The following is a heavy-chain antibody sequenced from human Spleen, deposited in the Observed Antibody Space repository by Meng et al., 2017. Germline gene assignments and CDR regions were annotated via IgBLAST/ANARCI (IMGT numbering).Heavy chain of an antibody. CDR3: ARDENISLGKLFGDY. CDR1: GSTFTAYY. V-gene: IGHV1-2*06. Sequence: VQLVQSGAELKKPGASVKVPCKPSGSTFTAYYIHRVRQAPGQGLEWMGHINPDTGDTLYAQKFQGRVSMTGDTSISTAYVELSGLRSDDTAVYYCARDENISLGKLFGDYWGQGTLVTVSS. D-gene: IGHD2-21*01. CDR2: INPDTGDT. J-gene: IGHJ4*02.